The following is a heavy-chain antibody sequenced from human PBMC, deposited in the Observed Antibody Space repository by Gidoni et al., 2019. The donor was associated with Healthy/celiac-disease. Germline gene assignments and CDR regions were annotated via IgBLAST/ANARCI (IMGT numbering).Heavy chain of an antibody. CDR1: GGSFSGYY. J-gene: IGHJ4*02. V-gene: IGHV4-34*01. CDR3: ARGHYYDSSGTSDFDY. CDR2: INHSGST. D-gene: IGHD3-22*01. Sequence: VQLQQWGAGLLKPSETLSLTCAVYGGSFSGYYWSWIRQPPGKGLEWIGEINHSGSTNYNPSLKSRVTISVDTSKNQFSLKLSSVTAADTAVYYCARGHYYDSSGTSDFDYWGQGTLVTVSS.